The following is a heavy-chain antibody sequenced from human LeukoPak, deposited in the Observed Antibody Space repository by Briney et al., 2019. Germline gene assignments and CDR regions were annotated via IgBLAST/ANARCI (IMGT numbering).Heavy chain of an antibody. CDR2: IYYSGST. CDR3: TRSPPPRTFDY. Sequence: SETLSLTCTVSGGSISSGGYYGSWIRQHPGKCLEWIGYIYYSGSTYYHPSLKSRVTISVDTSKNQFSLKLSSVTAADTAVYYCTRSPPPRTFDYWGQGTLVTVSS. D-gene: IGHD1-7*01. CDR1: GGSISSGGYY. J-gene: IGHJ4*02. V-gene: IGHV4-31*03.